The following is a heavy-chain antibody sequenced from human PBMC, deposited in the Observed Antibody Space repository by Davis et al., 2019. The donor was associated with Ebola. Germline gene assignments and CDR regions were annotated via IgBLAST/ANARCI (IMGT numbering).Heavy chain of an antibody. Sequence: PGGSLRPSCPAPGFTFSSYAMHWVRQAPGKGLEWVAVISYDGSNKYYADSVKGRFTISRDNSKNTLYLQMNSLRAEDTAVYYCARDHSSSWAVWYFDYWGQGTLVTVSS. CDR3: ARDHSSSWAVWYFDY. CDR2: ISYDGSNK. CDR1: GFTFSSYA. J-gene: IGHJ4*02. V-gene: IGHV3-30-3*01. D-gene: IGHD6-13*01.